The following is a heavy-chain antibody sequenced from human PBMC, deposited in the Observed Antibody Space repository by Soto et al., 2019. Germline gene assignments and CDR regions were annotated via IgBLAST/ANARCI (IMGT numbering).Heavy chain of an antibody. CDR2: MNPNSGNT. J-gene: IGHJ4*02. CDR3: ARGWDVLMVYATDY. CDR1: RYTFTSYD. Sequence: QVQLVQSGAEVKKPGASVKVSCKASRYTFTSYDINWVRQATGQGLEWMGWMNPNSGNTGYAQKFQGRVTMTRNTSISTAYMELSSLRSEDTAVYYCARGWDVLMVYATDYWGQGTLVTVSS. V-gene: IGHV1-8*01. D-gene: IGHD2-8*01.